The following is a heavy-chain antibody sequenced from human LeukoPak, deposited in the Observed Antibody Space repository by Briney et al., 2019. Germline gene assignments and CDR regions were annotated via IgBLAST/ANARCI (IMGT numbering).Heavy chain of an antibody. V-gene: IGHV1-2*02. CDR2: INPNSGDT. CDR3: ARELYGSGTYGFDY. D-gene: IGHD3-10*01. Sequence: ASVKVSCKASGYTFTGYHMHWVRQAPGQGLEWMGCINPNSGDTNYAQRFQGRVTMTRDTSITTAYMELRSLRSDDTAVYYCARELYGSGTYGFDYWGQGTLVTVSS. J-gene: IGHJ4*02. CDR1: GYTFTGYH.